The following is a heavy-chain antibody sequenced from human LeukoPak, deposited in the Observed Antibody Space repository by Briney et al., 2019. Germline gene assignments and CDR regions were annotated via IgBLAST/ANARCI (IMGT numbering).Heavy chain of an antibody. CDR3: ARQSAIFALHYYYMDV. Sequence: SETLSLTCTVSGGSISSSSYYWGWIRQPPGKGLEWIGSIYYSGSAYYNPSLKSRVTISVDTSKNQFSLKLSSVTAADTAVYYCARQSAIFALHYYYMDVWGKGTTVTVSS. D-gene: IGHD3-3*01. CDR1: GGSISSSSYY. CDR2: IYYSGSA. V-gene: IGHV4-39*01. J-gene: IGHJ6*03.